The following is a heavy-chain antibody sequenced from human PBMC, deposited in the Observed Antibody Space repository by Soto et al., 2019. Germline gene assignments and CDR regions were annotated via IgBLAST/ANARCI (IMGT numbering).Heavy chain of an antibody. J-gene: IGHJ5*02. CDR3: ARGSTEHGDPITCWFDP. Sequence: SETLSLTCTVSGGSLSSGGYYWSWIRQHPGKGLEWIGCIYYSGSTYYNPSLKSRVTISVDTSKNQFSLKLSSVTAADTAVYYCARGSTEHGDPITCWFDPWGQGTLVTSPQ. D-gene: IGHD4-17*01. V-gene: IGHV4-31*03. CDR2: IYYSGST. CDR1: GGSLSSGGYY.